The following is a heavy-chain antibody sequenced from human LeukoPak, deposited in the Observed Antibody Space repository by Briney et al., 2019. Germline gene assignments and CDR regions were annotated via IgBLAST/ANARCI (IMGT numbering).Heavy chain of an antibody. V-gene: IGHV3-23*01. J-gene: IGHJ4*02. CDR3: AKANGYFDQ. Sequence: GGSLRLSCAASGFTFSSYGMTWLRQTPAKGLEWVSAISGSGETTYYSDSVKGRFTISRDNSKNTLFLQMNSLRVEDAAMYYCAKANGYFDQWGQGTLVAVSS. D-gene: IGHD2-8*01. CDR1: GFTFSSYG. CDR2: ISGSGETT.